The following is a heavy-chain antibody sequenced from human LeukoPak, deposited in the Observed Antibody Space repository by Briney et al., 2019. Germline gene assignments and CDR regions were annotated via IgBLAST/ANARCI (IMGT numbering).Heavy chain of an antibody. J-gene: IGHJ6*03. CDR2: ISGSGITI. Sequence: GGSLRLSCAASGFTFSDYYLSWIRQAPGKGLEWISYISGSGITIYYADSVRGRFTISRDNAKNSLYLQINSLRAEDTAVYYCARDPYSGSYVDYYYYYYMDVWGKGTTVTISS. D-gene: IGHD1-26*01. V-gene: IGHV3-11*04. CDR3: ARDPYSGSYVDYYYYYYMDV. CDR1: GFTFSDYY.